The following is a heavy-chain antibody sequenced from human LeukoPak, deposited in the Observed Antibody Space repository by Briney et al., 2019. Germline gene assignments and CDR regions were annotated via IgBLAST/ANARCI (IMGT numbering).Heavy chain of an antibody. CDR3: ARHDYLGSGSYLLY. CDR2: INPSGSST. CDR1: GYTFSTYY. D-gene: IGHD3-10*01. J-gene: IGHJ4*02. Sequence: ASVKVSCKASGYTFSTYYIHWTRQAPGQGLEWIGIINPSGSSTIYAQKFQGRVTLTRDMSTSTVYLELSSLRSEDTAVYYCARHDYLGSGSYLLYWGQGTLVTVSS. V-gene: IGHV1-46*01.